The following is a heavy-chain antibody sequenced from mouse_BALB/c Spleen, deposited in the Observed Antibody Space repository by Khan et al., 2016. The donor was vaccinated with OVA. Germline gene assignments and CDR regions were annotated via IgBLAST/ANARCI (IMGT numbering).Heavy chain of an antibody. D-gene: IGHD2-14*01. J-gene: IGHJ4*01. CDR2: INTHSGVP. V-gene: IGHV9-4*02. CDR3: ARGGAAYYRNDGGAMDY. Sequence: QVQLKQSGPELKKPGETVRISCKASGYTFTTAGMQWVQKMPGKGLKWIGWINTHSGVPKYAEDFKGRFAFSLETSASTVYLQITNLKNEDTATYFCARGGAAYYRNDGGAMDYGGQGTSVTVSS. CDR1: GYTFTTAG.